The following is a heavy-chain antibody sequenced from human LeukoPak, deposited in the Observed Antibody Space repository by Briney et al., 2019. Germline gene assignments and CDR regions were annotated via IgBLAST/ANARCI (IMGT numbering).Heavy chain of an antibody. V-gene: IGHV4-61*02. CDR3: ARGSGSPADFDY. CDR2: NYTSGST. D-gene: IGHD1-26*01. Sequence: NPSETLSLTCTVSGGSISSGSYYWSWIRQPAGKGLEWIGRNYTSGSTNYNPSLKSRVTISVDTSKNQFSLKLSSVTAADTAVYYCARGSGSPADFDYWGQGTLVTVSS. J-gene: IGHJ4*02. CDR1: GGSISSGSYY.